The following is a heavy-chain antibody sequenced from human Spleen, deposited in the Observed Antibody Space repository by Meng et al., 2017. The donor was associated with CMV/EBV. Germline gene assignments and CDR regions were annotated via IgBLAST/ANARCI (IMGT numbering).Heavy chain of an antibody. V-gene: IGHV1-18*01. CDR1: GYTFATYG. J-gene: IGHJ6*01. CDR2: ITAYDADT. D-gene: IGHD6-13*01. Sequence: ASVKVSCKASGYTFATYGISWVRQGPGQGLEWMGWITAYDADTKYAQRFQGRVTMTMDTSTNTAYMELRSLTSVDTAVYYCVRDRPTGIAAGPQRLDLWGQGTTVTVSS. CDR3: VRDRPTGIAAGPQRLDL.